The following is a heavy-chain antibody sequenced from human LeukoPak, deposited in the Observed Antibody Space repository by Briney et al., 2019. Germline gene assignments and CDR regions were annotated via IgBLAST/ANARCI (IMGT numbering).Heavy chain of an antibody. CDR1: GYTLTELS. CDR3: ATRVVVAATLAVDY. J-gene: IGHJ4*02. D-gene: IGHD2-15*01. V-gene: IGHV1-24*01. CDR2: FDPEDGET. Sequence: ASVKVSCKVSGYTLTELSMHWVRQAPGKGLEWMGGFDPEDGETIYAQKFQGRVTMTEDTSTDTAYMELSSLRSEDTAVYYCATRVVVAATLAVDYWGQGTLVTVSS.